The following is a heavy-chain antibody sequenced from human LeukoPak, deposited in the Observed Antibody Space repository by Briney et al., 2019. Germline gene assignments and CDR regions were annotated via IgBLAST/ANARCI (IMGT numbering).Heavy chain of an antibody. J-gene: IGHJ6*03. Sequence: PSETLSLTCTVSGGSISSGSYYWSWIRQPAGKGLEWIGRIYTSGSTNYNPSLKSRVTISVDTSKNQFSLKLSSVTAADTAVYYCARDPVDYYMDVWGKGTTVTVSS. CDR3: ARDPVDYYMDV. V-gene: IGHV4-61*02. D-gene: IGHD2-15*01. CDR2: IYTSGST. CDR1: GGSISSGSYY.